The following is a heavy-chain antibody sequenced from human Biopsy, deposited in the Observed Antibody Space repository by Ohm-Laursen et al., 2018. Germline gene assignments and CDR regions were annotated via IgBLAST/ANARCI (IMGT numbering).Heavy chain of an antibody. CDR3: AKCEGDPTPSYYFDY. V-gene: IGHV3-23*01. CDR2: IYGGGFGT. CDR1: GFTFSDYA. D-gene: IGHD3-10*01. Sequence: SLRLSCAASGFTFSDYAMSWVRQAPGKGLEWVAGIYGGGFGTYYADSVKGRFSISRDNSENTLYPHMNSLTAEDTAVYFCAKCEGDPTPSYYFDYWGQGTLVTGSS. J-gene: IGHJ4*02.